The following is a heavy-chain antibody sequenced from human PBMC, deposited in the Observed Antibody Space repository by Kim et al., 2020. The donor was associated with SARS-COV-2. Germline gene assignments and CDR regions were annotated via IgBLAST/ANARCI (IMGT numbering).Heavy chain of an antibody. CDR3: AREGKVLVRGVITDASDY. J-gene: IGHJ4*02. V-gene: IGHV1-3*01. CDR1: GYTFTSYA. Sequence: ASVKVSCKASGYTFTSYAMHWVRQAPGQRLEWMGWINAGNGKTKYSQKFQGRVTITRDTSASTAYMELSSLRSEDTAVYYCAREGKVLVRGVITDASDYWSQGTLVTVSS. D-gene: IGHD3-10*01. CDR2: INAGNGKT.